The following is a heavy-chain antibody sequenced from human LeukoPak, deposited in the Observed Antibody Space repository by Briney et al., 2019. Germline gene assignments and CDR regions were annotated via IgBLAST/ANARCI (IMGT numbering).Heavy chain of an antibody. CDR1: GFTFSSYA. J-gene: IGHJ4*02. CDR3: ARDPSSSPFDY. V-gene: IGHV3-30*01. CDR2: ISYDGTNK. D-gene: IGHD6-6*01. Sequence: GGCLRLSCAASGFTFSSYAMHWVRQAPGKGLEWVAVISYDGTNKYYADSVKGRFTISRDNSKNTLYLQMNSLRAEDTAVYYCARDPSSSPFDYWGQGTLVTVSS.